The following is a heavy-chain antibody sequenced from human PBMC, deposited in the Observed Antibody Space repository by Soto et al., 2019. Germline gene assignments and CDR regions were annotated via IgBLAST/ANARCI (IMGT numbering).Heavy chain of an antibody. J-gene: IGHJ4*02. D-gene: IGHD3-22*01. Sequence: GGSLRLSCAASGFTFSSYSMNWVRQAPGKGLEWVSSISSSSYIYYADSVKGRFTISRDNAKNSLYLQMNSLRAEDTAVYYCARDIVRKAGSSGTFDYWGQGTLVTVSS. CDR1: GFTFSSYS. CDR2: ISSSSYI. CDR3: ARDIVRKAGSSGTFDY. V-gene: IGHV3-21*01.